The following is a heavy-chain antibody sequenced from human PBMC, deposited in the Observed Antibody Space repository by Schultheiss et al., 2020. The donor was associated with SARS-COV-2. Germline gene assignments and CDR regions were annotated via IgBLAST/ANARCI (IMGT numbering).Heavy chain of an antibody. D-gene: IGHD6-13*01. CDR3: ARDGSPASGYSSSWDYYGMDV. CDR2: IVVGSGNT. CDR1: GFTFTSSA. J-gene: IGHJ6*02. Sequence: SVKVSCKASGFTFTSSAVQWVRQARGQRLEWIGWIVVGSGNTNYAQKFQERVTITRDTSASTAYMELSSLRSEDTAVYYCARDGSPASGYSSSWDYYGMDVWGQGTTVTVSS. V-gene: IGHV1-58*01.